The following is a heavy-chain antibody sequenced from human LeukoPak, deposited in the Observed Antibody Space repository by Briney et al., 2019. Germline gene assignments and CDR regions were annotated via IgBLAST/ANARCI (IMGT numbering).Heavy chain of an antibody. D-gene: IGHD6-19*01. CDR3: ARVSSLAVAGFFDY. J-gene: IGHJ4*02. CDR2: IKQDGSEK. V-gene: IGHV3-7*01. Sequence: GGSLRLSCAASGFTFSSYWMNWVRQAPRKGLEWVANIKQDGSEKDYVDSVKGRFTISRDNAKKSLYLQMNSLRAEDTAVYYCARVSSLAVAGFFDYWGQGILVTVSS. CDR1: GFTFSSYW.